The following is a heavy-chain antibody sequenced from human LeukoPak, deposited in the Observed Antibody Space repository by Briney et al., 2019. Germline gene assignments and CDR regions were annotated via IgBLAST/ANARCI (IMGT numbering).Heavy chain of an antibody. V-gene: IGHV3-30*18. CDR1: GFTFSSYG. CDR2: ISYDGSNK. D-gene: IGHD6-13*01. CDR3: AKIPVPASSSWYDY. J-gene: IGHJ4*02. Sequence: GGSLRLSCAASGFTFSSYGMHWVRQAPGKGLEXXXVISYDGSNKYYADSVKGRFTISRDNSKNTLYLQMNSLRAEDTAVYYCAKIPVPASSSWYDYWGQGTLVTVSS.